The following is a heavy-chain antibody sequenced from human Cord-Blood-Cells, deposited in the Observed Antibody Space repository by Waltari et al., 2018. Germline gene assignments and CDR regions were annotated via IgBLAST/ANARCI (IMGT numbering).Heavy chain of an antibody. CDR3: ARCIAAAGTGYFQH. CDR1: GFTFSSYA. Sequence: VQLVESGGGVVQPGRSLRLSCAASGFTFSSYAMHWFRQAPGKGLAWVAVIPYDGSNKYYADAVKGRFTISRDNSKDTLYLQMNSLRAEDTAVYYCARCIAAAGTGYFQHWGQGTLVTVSS. CDR2: IPYDGSNK. D-gene: IGHD6-13*01. J-gene: IGHJ1*01. V-gene: IGHV3-30*04.